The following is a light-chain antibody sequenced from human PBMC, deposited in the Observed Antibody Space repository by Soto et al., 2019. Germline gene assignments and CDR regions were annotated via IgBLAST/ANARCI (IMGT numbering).Light chain of an antibody. J-gene: IGKJ5*01. Sequence: DIQMTQSPSTLSASVGDRVTSTCRASQSISSWLAWYQQKPGKAPKLLIYKASSLESGVPSRFSGSGSGTEFTLTIDSLQPEDFATYFCQQANSFPITFGQGTRLEIK. CDR2: KAS. V-gene: IGKV1-5*03. CDR3: QQANSFPIT. CDR1: QSISSW.